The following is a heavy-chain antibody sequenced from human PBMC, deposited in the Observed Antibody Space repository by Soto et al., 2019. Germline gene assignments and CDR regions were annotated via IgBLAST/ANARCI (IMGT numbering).Heavy chain of an antibody. CDR3: ARGFSSGYNWFDP. V-gene: IGHV4-59*01. J-gene: IGHJ5*02. CDR2: IYSSGST. D-gene: IGHD6-19*01. CDR1: VVSLRSYY. Sequence: SEPLSLTYNVSVVSLRSYYWRWIRQPPGKGLEWIGYIYSSGSTNSNPSLKSRVTISVDTSKNQFSLKLSSVTAADTAVYYCARGFSSGYNWFDPWGQGTLVT.